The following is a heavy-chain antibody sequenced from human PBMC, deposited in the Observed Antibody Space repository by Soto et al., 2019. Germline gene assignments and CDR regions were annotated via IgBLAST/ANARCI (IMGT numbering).Heavy chain of an antibody. CDR3: AKPPTLFWSGPKGWFDP. Sequence: PGGSLRLSCAASGFTFSSYAMSWVRQAPGKGLEWVSAISGSGGSTYYADSVKGRFTISRDNSKNTLYLQMNSLRAEDTAVYYCAKPPTLFWSGPKGWFDPWGQGTLVTVSS. D-gene: IGHD3-3*01. J-gene: IGHJ5*02. CDR1: GFTFSSYA. V-gene: IGHV3-23*01. CDR2: ISGSGGST.